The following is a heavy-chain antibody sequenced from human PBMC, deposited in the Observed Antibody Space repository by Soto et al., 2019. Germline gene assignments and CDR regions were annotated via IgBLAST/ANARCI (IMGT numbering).Heavy chain of an antibody. D-gene: IGHD2-15*01. CDR2: INPILGIA. CDR1: GGTFSSYT. V-gene: IGHV1-69*02. J-gene: IGHJ4*02. Sequence: QVQLVQSGAEVKKPGSSVKVSCKASGGTFSSYTISWVRQAPGQGLEWMGRINPILGIANYAQKSQGRAKIXXDXSXXTADMELGSLRSADTAVYYSASVGDGGNRNYYFYYWGQGTLVTVAS. CDR3: ASVGDGGNRNYYFYY.